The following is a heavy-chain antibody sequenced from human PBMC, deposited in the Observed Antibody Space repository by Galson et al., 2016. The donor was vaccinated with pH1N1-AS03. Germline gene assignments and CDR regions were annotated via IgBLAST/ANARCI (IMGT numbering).Heavy chain of an antibody. CDR3: ASTGSNGWYYFDS. Sequence: ETLSLTCTVSGGSMSGYYWSWIRQSPERGLEWIGCVYYSGTPTYNHSLKSQVTISVDTSKNQFSLKLSSVTAADTAVYFCASTGSNGWYYFDSWGQGALVTVSS. D-gene: IGHD6-19*01. V-gene: IGHV4-59*01. CDR2: VYYSGTP. CDR1: GGSMSGYY. J-gene: IGHJ4*02.